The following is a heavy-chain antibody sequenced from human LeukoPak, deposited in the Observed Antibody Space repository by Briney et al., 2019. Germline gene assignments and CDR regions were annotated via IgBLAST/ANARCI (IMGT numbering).Heavy chain of an antibody. J-gene: IGHJ4*02. V-gene: IGHV3-15*01. CDR2: IKSKTDGGTT. CDR1: GFTFSDYY. Sequence: GGSLRLSCAASGFTFSDYYMSWIRQAPGKGLEWVGRIKSKTDGGTTDYAAPVKGRFTISRDDSKNTLYLQMNSLKTEDTAVYYCTTGIAVAPDYWGQGTLVTVSS. CDR3: TTGIAVAPDY. D-gene: IGHD6-19*01.